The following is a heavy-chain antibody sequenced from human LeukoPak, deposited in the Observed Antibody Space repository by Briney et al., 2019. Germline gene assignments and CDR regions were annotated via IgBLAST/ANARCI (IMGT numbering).Heavy chain of an antibody. J-gene: IGHJ4*02. D-gene: IGHD6-13*01. V-gene: IGHV5-51*01. CDR1: GYTFGRYW. Sequence: GESLKISCNTSGYTFGRYWIAWVRQMPGKGLEWMGFIYPDASEIRYSPSFQGQVTISADKSINTAYLQWNSLKASDTAMYYCARLWWGRSWTQGYFDYWGQGTLVTVSS. CDR3: ARLWWGRSWTQGYFDY. CDR2: IYPDASEI.